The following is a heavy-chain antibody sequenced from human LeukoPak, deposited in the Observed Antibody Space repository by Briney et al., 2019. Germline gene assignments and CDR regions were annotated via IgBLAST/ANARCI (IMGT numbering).Heavy chain of an antibody. CDR3: ARSGDYVWGSYRRYFDY. V-gene: IGHV3-21*01. D-gene: IGHD3-16*02. CDR1: GFTLSSYS. CDR2: ISSSSSYR. J-gene: IGHJ4*02. Sequence: PGGSLRLSCAASGFTLSSYSMNWVRQAPGKGLEWVSSISSSSSYRYYADSVKGRFTISRDNAKNSLYLQMNSLRAEDTAVYYCARSGDYVWGSYRRYFDYWGQGTLVTVSS.